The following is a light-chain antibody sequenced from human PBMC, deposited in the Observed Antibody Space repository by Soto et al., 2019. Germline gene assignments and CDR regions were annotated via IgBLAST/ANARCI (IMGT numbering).Light chain of an antibody. CDR3: QSYDSSLTLRV. Sequence: QSVLTQPPSVSGAPGQRVTISCTGSSSNIGAGYDVHWYQQLPGTAPKLLIYGNNNRPSGVPDRFSGSKSGTSGSLAITGLQADDEADYYGQSYDSSLTLRVFGTGTKLTVL. V-gene: IGLV1-40*01. CDR2: GNN. J-gene: IGLJ1*01. CDR1: SSNIGAGYD.